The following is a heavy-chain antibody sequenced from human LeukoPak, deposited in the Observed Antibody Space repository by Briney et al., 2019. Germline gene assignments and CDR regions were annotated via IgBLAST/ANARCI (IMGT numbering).Heavy chain of an antibody. CDR3: ECRDGYNGDFDY. CDR2: FIPILGIA. V-gene: IGHV1-69*04. D-gene: IGHD5-24*01. J-gene: IGHJ4*02. CDR1: GGTFSSYA. Sequence: ASVKVSCKASGGTFSSYAISRVRQAPGQWLEWMGRFIPILGIASYAQKFQGRVTITADKPTSTAYMELSSLRSEDTAVYYCECRDGYNGDFDYWGQGTLVTVSS.